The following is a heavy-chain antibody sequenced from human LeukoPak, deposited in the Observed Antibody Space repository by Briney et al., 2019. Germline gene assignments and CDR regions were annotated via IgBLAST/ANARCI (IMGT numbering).Heavy chain of an antibody. CDR2: ISAYNGNT. CDR3: ARDCSGGSCYSEAPHPHWFDP. CDR1: GYTFTSYG. J-gene: IGHJ5*02. Sequence: ASVKVSCKASGYTFTSYGISWVRQAPGQGLEWMGWISAYNGNTNYAQKLQGRVTMTTDTSTSTAYMELRSLRSGDTAVYYCARDCSGGSCYSEAPHPHWFDPWGQGTLVTVSS. V-gene: IGHV1-18*04. D-gene: IGHD2-15*01.